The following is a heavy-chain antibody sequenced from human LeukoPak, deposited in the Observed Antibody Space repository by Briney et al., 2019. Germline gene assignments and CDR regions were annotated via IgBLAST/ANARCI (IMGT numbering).Heavy chain of an antibody. D-gene: IGHD2-15*01. CDR2: ISGSGGST. V-gene: IGHV3-23*01. Sequence: GGSLRLSCAASGFTFSSYAMSWVRQAPGKGLGWVSAISGSGGSTYYADSVKGRFTISRDNSKNTLYLQMNSLRAEDTAVYYCAKDTDIVVVVAATGPDYWGQGTLVTVSS. J-gene: IGHJ4*02. CDR1: GFTFSSYA. CDR3: AKDTDIVVVVAATGPDY.